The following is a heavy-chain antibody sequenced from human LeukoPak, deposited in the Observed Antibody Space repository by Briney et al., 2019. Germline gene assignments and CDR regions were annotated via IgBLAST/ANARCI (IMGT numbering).Heavy chain of an antibody. CDR1: GFTFDDYA. D-gene: IGHD4-17*01. V-gene: IGHV3-9*01. Sequence: GRSLRLSCAASGFTFDDYAMHWVRQAPGKGLEWVSGISWNSGSIGYADSVKGRFTISRDNAKNSLYLQMNSLRAEDTALYYCAKDRHGDYVEYFQHWGQGTLVTVSS. CDR3: AKDRHGDYVEYFQH. CDR2: ISWNSGSI. J-gene: IGHJ1*01.